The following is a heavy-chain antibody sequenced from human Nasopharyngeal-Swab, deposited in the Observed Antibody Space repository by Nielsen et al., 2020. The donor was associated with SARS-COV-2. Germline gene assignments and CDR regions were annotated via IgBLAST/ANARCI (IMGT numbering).Heavy chain of an antibody. D-gene: IGHD3-3*01. Sequence: AAVKVACKASGYSFRSYGINWVRQAPGQGLEWMGWISDYNADTNYAQKLQGRVSMTTDTSTSTAYMELRSLRSDDTAVYYCSRYIEEWLVVPSLSFDYWGQGTLVTVSS. J-gene: IGHJ4*02. CDR3: SRYIEEWLVVPSLSFDY. V-gene: IGHV1-18*01. CDR2: ISDYNADT. CDR1: GYSFRSYG.